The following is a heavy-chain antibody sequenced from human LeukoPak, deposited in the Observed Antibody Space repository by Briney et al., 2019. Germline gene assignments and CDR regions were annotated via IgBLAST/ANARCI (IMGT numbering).Heavy chain of an antibody. J-gene: IGHJ3*02. D-gene: IGHD3-22*01. Sequence: SETLSLTCTVSGGSISSYYWRWIRQPPGKGLEWIGYIYYSGSTNYNPSLKSRVTISVDTSKNQFSLKLSSVTAADTAVYYCARERVSCDSSEDAFDIWGQGTMVTVSS. CDR1: GGSISSYY. V-gene: IGHV4-59*01. CDR2: IYYSGST. CDR3: ARERVSCDSSEDAFDI.